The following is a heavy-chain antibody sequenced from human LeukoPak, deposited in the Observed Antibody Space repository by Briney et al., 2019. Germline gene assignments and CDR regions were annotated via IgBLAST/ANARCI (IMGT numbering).Heavy chain of an antibody. Sequence: ASVKVSCTASGYTFTGYFMHWVRQAPGQGLEWMGWINPYSGATNYVQKFQGRVTMTRDTSISTAYMELSRLRSDDTAVYYCATQYYFDSSGYPSAWGQGTLVTVSS. V-gene: IGHV1-2*02. D-gene: IGHD3-22*01. CDR1: GYTFTGYF. CDR2: INPYSGAT. J-gene: IGHJ5*02. CDR3: ATQYYFDSSGYPSA.